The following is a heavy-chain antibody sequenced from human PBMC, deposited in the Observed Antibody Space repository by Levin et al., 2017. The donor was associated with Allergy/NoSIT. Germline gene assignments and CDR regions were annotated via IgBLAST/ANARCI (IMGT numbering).Heavy chain of an antibody. Sequence: GGSLRLSCAVSGFAFSSYGMHWVRQAPGKGLEWVAGISDDGSKKYYADSVKGRFTISRDNCKNTLYLQMNSLRVEDTAVYYCAKVRRELVIATDAFDIWGPGTMVTVSS. CDR2: ISDDGSKK. V-gene: IGHV3-30*18. CDR3: AKVRRELVIATDAFDI. CDR1: GFAFSSYG. J-gene: IGHJ3*02. D-gene: IGHD3-9*01.